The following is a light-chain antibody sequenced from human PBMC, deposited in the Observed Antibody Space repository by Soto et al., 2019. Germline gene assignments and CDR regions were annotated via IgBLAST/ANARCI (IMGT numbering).Light chain of an antibody. J-gene: IGLJ3*02. Sequence: QSVLTQPPSVSAAPGQKVTLSCSGSSSNVANNYVSWYQQLPGTAPKLLIYDNDQRPSGIPDRFSGSKSGTSATLGIIGLQTGDEADYYCTSWDNSLSAVVFGGGTQLTVL. V-gene: IGLV1-51*01. CDR2: DND. CDR3: TSWDNSLSAVV. CDR1: SSNVANNY.